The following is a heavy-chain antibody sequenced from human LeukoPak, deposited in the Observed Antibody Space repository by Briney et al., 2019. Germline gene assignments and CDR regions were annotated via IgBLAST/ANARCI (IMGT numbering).Heavy chain of an antibody. J-gene: IGHJ4*02. V-gene: IGHV4-30-2*01. CDR3: ARHGRYCSSTSCYVPLDY. CDR2: IYHSGST. D-gene: IGHD2-2*01. CDR1: GGSISSGSYY. Sequence: SQTLSLTCTVSGGSISSGSYYWSWIRQPPGKGLEWIGYIYHSGSTYYNPSLKSRVTISVDRSKNQFSLKLSSVTAADTAVYYCARHGRYCSSTSCYVPLDYWGQGTLVTVSS.